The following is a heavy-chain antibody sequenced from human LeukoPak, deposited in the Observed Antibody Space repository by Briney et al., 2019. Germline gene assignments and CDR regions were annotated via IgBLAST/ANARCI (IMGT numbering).Heavy chain of an antibody. CDR3: ATGRGDY. CDR2: ISDSGGST. V-gene: IGHV3-23*01. Sequence: PGGSLRLSCEATGLTFNIYAMRWDRQAPRKGLEWVSTISDSGGSTYYADSVKGRFTISRDNSKSTLYLQMNSLRAEDTAIYYCATGRGDYWGQGTLVAVSS. J-gene: IGHJ4*02. CDR1: GLTFNIYA.